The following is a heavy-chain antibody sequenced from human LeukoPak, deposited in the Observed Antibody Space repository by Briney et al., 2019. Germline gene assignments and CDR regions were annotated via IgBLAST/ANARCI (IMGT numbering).Heavy chain of an antibody. CDR1: GFTFSTYW. J-gene: IGHJ4*02. CDR3: AKDYFAMIVDCVDY. CDR2: IRYDGSNK. Sequence: PGGSLRLSCAASGFTFSTYWMGWVRQAPGKGLEWVAFIRYDGSNKYYADSVKGRFTISRDNSKNTLYLQMNSLRAEDTAVYYCAKDYFAMIVDCVDYWGQGTLVTVSS. D-gene: IGHD3-22*01. V-gene: IGHV3-30*02.